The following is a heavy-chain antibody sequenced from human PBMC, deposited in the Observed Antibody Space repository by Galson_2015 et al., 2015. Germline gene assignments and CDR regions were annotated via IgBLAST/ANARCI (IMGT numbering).Heavy chain of an antibody. CDR2: ISSSSSYI. V-gene: IGHV3-21*01. CDR1: GFTFSSYS. Sequence: SLRLSCAASGFTFSSYSMNWVRQAPGKGLEWVSSISSSSSYIYYADSVKGRFTISRDNAKNSLYLQMNSLRAEDTAVYYCARDKSPRSHRDAFDIWGQGTMVTVSS. J-gene: IGHJ3*02. CDR3: ARDKSPRSHRDAFDI.